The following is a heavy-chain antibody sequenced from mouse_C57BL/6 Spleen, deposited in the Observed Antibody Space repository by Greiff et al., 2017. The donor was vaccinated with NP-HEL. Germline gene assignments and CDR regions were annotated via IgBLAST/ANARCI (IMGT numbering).Heavy chain of an antibody. Sequence: EVNVVESGGGLVQPGGSMKLSCVASGFTFSNYWMNWVRQSPEKGLEWVAQIRLKSDNYATHYAESVKGRFTISRDDSKSSVYLQMNNLRAEDTGIYYRTLITTVVARNWYFDVWGTGTTVTVSS. CDR1: GFTFSNYW. J-gene: IGHJ1*03. CDR2: IRLKSDNYAT. CDR3: TLITTVVARNWYFDV. V-gene: IGHV6-3*01. D-gene: IGHD1-1*01.